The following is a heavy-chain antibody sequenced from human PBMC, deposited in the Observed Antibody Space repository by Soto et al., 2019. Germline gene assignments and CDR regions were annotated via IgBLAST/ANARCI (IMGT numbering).Heavy chain of an antibody. D-gene: IGHD2-15*01. CDR3: ARDKGRSPLDY. CDR2: ISSSSSTI. V-gene: IGHV3-48*01. Sequence: EVQLVESGGGLVQPGGSLRLSCAASGFTFSSYSMNWVRQAPGKGLEWVSYISSSSSTIYYADSVKGRFTISRDNAKNSRYLQMNSLRAEDTGVYYCARDKGRSPLDYWGQGTLVTVSS. J-gene: IGHJ4*02. CDR1: GFTFSSYS.